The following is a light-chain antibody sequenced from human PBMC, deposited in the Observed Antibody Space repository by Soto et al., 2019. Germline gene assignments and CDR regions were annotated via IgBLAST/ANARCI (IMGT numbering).Light chain of an antibody. V-gene: IGKV3-20*01. CDR2: AAS. J-gene: IGKJ2*01. CDR1: QSISSSY. Sequence: EIVLTQSPGTLSLSPGERATLSCRASQSISSSYLAWYQQKPGQAPRLLIYAASSRATGIPARFSGSGSGTDFTITISRLEPEDFAVYYCQQYGSSSYTFGQGTQLEIK. CDR3: QQYGSSSYT.